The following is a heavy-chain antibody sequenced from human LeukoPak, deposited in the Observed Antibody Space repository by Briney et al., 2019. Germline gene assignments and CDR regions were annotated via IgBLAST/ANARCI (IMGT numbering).Heavy chain of an antibody. J-gene: IGHJ4*02. Sequence: SETLSLTCTVSGGSIRSYYWSWIRQPPGKGLEWIGYIYYSGSTNYNPSLKSRVTISVDTSKNQFSLKLSSVTAADTAVYYCARQGGYDDFDYWGQGTLVTVSS. CDR2: IYYSGST. V-gene: IGHV4-59*01. CDR3: ARQGGYDDFDY. CDR1: GGSIRSYY. D-gene: IGHD5-12*01.